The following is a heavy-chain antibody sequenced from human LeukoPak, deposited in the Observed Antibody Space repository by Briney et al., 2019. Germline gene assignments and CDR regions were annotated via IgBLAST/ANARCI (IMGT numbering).Heavy chain of an antibody. CDR2: INHSGST. V-gene: IGHV4-34*01. J-gene: IGHJ4*02. Sequence: SETLSLTCAVYGGSFSGYYWSWIRQPPGKGLEWIGEINHSGSTNYNPSLKSRVTISVDTSKNQFSLKLSSVTAADTAVYYCARGLGAAADYWGQGTVLTVSS. CDR3: ARGLGAAADY. D-gene: IGHD6-13*01. CDR1: GGSFSGYY.